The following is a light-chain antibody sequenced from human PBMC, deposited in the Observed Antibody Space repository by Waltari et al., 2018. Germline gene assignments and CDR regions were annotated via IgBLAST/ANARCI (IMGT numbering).Light chain of an antibody. CDR3: QAWDNSAAV. V-gene: IGLV3-1*01. CDR2: QDN. J-gene: IGLJ3*02. Sequence: SYELTQPPSLSVSPGQTATIACSGDKLGDKYACWYQQKSGQSPVLVIFQDNKRPSGIPERFAGSNYGNTATLTISGIQAMDEADYFCQAWDNSAAVFGGGTRLTVL. CDR1: KLGDKY.